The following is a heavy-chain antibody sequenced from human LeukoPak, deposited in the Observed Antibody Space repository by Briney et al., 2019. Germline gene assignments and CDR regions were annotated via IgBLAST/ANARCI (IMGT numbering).Heavy chain of an antibody. CDR2: ISYDGSNK. J-gene: IGHJ6*02. V-gene: IGHV3-30*18. CDR3: AKRQQLAFYGMDV. D-gene: IGHD6-13*01. CDR1: GFTFSSYG. Sequence: GRSLRLSCVASGFTFSSYGMHWVRQAPGKGPEWVAVISYDGSNKYYADSVKGRFTISRDNSKNTLYLQMNSLRAEDTAVYYCAKRQQLAFYGMDVWGQGTTVTVSS.